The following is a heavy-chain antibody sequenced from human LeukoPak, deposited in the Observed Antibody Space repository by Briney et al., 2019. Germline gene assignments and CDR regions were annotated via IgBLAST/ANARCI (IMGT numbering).Heavy chain of an antibody. CDR1: GGSFSGYY. CDR2: INHSGST. D-gene: IGHD2-2*01. V-gene: IGHV4-34*01. J-gene: IGHJ6*03. CDR3: ARLAVVPAAIFYYYYMDV. Sequence: SETLSLTCAVYGGSFSGYYWSWIRQPPGKGLEWIGEINHSGSTNYNPSLKSRVTISVDTSKNQFSLKLSSVTAADTAVYYCARLAVVPAAIFYYYYMDVWGKGTTVTISS.